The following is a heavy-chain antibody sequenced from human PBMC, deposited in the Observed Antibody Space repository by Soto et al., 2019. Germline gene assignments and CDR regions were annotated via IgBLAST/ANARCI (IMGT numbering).Heavy chain of an antibody. V-gene: IGHV1-2*02. CDR1: GYSFTGNS. Sequence: QVHLVQSGAEVKKPGASVKVSCKASGYSFTGNSMHWVRQAPGQGLEWMGWINPNNGGTNYAQKLQGRVTMTRDTSLSTAYMDLSRLRSDDTSGYYCAMQRGGVVYWGQGTLVTVSS. CDR2: INPNNGGT. D-gene: IGHD6-25*01. CDR3: AMQRGGVVY. J-gene: IGHJ4*02.